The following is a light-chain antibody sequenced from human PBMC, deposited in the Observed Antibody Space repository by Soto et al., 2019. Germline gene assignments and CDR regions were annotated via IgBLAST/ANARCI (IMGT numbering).Light chain of an antibody. Sequence: QSVLAQPASVSESPGQSITISCTGTNSDVGGYNYVSWYRQHPGKVPELMIYDVSNRPSGVSNRFSGSKSGNTASLTISGLQAEDEADYYCTSYTVTTRSYVFGTGTKVTVL. CDR1: NSDVGGYNY. CDR2: DVS. CDR3: TSYTVTTRSYV. V-gene: IGLV2-14*03. J-gene: IGLJ1*01.